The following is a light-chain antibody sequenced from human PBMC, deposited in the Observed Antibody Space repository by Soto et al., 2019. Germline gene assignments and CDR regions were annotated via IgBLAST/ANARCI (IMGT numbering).Light chain of an antibody. J-gene: IGLJ3*02. Sequence: QAVVTQEPSFSVSPGRTDTLTCGLSSGSVSTRNYPSWYQQIPGQAPRTLIYNTNTRSSGVPDRFSGSILGNKAALTITGAQAEDESDYYCVLYVSSGIHWVFGGGTKLTVL. CDR2: NTN. CDR1: SGSVSTRNY. V-gene: IGLV8-61*01. CDR3: VLYVSSGIHWV.